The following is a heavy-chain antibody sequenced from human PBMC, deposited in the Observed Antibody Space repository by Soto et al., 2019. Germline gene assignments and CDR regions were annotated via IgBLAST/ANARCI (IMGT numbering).Heavy chain of an antibody. Sequence: QVQLVQSGAEVKKPGSSVKVSCKASGGTFSSYAISWVRQAPGQGLEWMGGIIPIFGTANYAQKFQGRVTITADESTSTAYMELSSLRSEDTAVYYCARGGYDPEGIAAAGTSTDDYYYYGMDVW. CDR1: GGTFSSYA. CDR3: ARGGYDPEGIAAAGTSTDDYYYYGMDV. J-gene: IGHJ6*01. D-gene: IGHD6-13*01. CDR2: IIPIFGTA. V-gene: IGHV1-69*12.